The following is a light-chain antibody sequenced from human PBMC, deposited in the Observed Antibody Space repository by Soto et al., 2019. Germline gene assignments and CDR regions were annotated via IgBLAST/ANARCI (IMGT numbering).Light chain of an antibody. Sequence: DIQMTQSPSSLSASVGDRVTITCRASHYISNYLNWYQQKPGKAPKLLIYDATNWETGVPSRFSGSGSGTDFSLSINGLQPEDIATYYCQQYDHSPYTFGQGTRLEIK. V-gene: IGKV1-33*01. CDR1: HYISNY. CDR2: DAT. CDR3: QQYDHSPYT. J-gene: IGKJ2*01.